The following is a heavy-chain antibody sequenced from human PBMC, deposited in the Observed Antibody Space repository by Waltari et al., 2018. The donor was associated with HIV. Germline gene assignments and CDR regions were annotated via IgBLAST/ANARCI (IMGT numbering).Heavy chain of an antibody. J-gene: IGHJ4*02. CDR1: GYSFTSYW. CDR3: ARLGGLYGDYDPSQSFDY. D-gene: IGHD4-17*01. CDR2: IYPGDSDT. Sequence: EVQLVQSGAEVKKPGASLKISCMGSGYSFTSYWICWVRQMLVQGLEWMGIIYPGDSDTRYSPSFQGQVTISADKSISTAYLQWSSLKASDTAMYYCARLGGLYGDYDPSQSFDYWGQGTLVTVSS. V-gene: IGHV5-51*01.